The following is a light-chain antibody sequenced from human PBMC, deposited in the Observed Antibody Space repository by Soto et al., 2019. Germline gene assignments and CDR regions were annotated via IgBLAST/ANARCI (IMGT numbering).Light chain of an antibody. Sequence: QSVLTQPPSASGTPGQRVTISCSGSSSNIGSNTVNWYQQLPGTAPKLLIYSNNQRPSGVPDRFSGSKSGTSASLAISGLPSYDEADYYCSAWVDSLNAVVFGGGTKLTVL. V-gene: IGLV1-44*01. CDR2: SNN. J-gene: IGLJ2*01. CDR1: SSNIGSNT. CDR3: SAWVDSLNAVV.